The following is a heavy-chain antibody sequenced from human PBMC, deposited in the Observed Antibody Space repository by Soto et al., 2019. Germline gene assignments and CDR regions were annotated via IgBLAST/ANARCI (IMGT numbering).Heavy chain of an antibody. D-gene: IGHD2-15*01. Sequence: GESLKISCAASGFTFSSYSMNWVRQAPGKGLEWVSYISSSSSTIYYADSVKGRFTISRDNAKNSLYLQMNSLRDEDTAVYYCARADCSGGSCYDYYYYGMDVWGQGTTVTVSS. CDR2: ISSSSSTI. CDR3: ARADCSGGSCYDYYYYGMDV. V-gene: IGHV3-48*02. J-gene: IGHJ6*02. CDR1: GFTFSSYS.